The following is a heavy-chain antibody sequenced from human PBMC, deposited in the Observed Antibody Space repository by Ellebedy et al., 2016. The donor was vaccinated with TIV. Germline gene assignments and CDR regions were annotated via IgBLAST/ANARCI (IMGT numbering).Heavy chain of an antibody. D-gene: IGHD3-16*02. Sequence: AASVKVSCKASGYTFTNYYMTWVRQAPGQGLECMGIINPGGGGTSYAQKFQGRVTMTRETSTSTVYMELGSLSSEDTALYYCARAPLSGVFYGMDVWGQGTTVTVSS. CDR1: GYTFTNYY. CDR3: ARAPLSGVFYGMDV. V-gene: IGHV1-46*01. J-gene: IGHJ6*02. CDR2: INPGGGGT.